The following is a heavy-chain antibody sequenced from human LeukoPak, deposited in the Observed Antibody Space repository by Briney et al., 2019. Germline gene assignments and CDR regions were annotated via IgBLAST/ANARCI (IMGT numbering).Heavy chain of an antibody. Sequence: SETLSLTCTVSGGSISSYYWSWIRQPPGKGLEWIGYIYYSGSTNYNPSLKSRVTISVDTSKNQFSLKLRSVTAADTAVYYCARGGGSGWCGGPLAFDYWGQGTLVTVSS. CDR2: IYYSGST. CDR3: ARGGGSGWCGGPLAFDY. V-gene: IGHV4-59*01. CDR1: GGSISSYY. J-gene: IGHJ4*02. D-gene: IGHD6-19*01.